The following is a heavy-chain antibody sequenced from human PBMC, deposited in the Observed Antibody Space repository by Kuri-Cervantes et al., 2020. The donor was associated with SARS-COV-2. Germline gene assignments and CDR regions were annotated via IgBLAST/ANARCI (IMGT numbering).Heavy chain of an antibody. J-gene: IGHJ4*02. CDR1: GFTFSSYG. D-gene: IGHD5-18*01. CDR2: IGYDGSNK. V-gene: IGHV3-33*08. Sequence: GESLKISCAASGFTFSSYGMHWVRQAPGKGLEWVAVIGYDGSNKYYADSVKGRFTISRDNSKNMLYLQMNSLRAEDTAVYYWSRGGLYRYGLDYWGQGTLVTVSS. CDR3: SRGGLYRYGLDY.